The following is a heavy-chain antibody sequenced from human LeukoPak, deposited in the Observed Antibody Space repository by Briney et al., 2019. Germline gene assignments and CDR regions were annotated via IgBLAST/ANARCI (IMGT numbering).Heavy chain of an antibody. V-gene: IGHV1-69*05. Sequence: SVTVSCKASGGTFSSYAISWVRQAPGQGLEWMGGIIPIFGTANYAQKLQGRVTITTDTSTSTAYMELRSLKSDDTAVYYCASLKNYYDSSGYLVTDAFDIWGQGTMVTVSS. J-gene: IGHJ3*02. CDR1: GGTFSSYA. CDR3: ASLKNYYDSSGYLVTDAFDI. D-gene: IGHD3-22*01. CDR2: IIPIFGTA.